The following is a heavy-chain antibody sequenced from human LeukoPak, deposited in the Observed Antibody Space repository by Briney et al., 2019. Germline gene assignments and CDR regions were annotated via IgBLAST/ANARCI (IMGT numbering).Heavy chain of an antibody. CDR3: ARVGDWNDLVY. D-gene: IGHD1-1*01. CDR2: ISYTVTS. Sequence: SETLSLTCTVSGGSISTYYWSWIRQPPGKGLGWIGYISYTVTSNYNPSLKSRVTISVDTSKNQFSLKLSSVTAADTAVYYCARVGDWNDLVYWGQGTLVTVSS. CDR1: GGSISTYY. J-gene: IGHJ4*02. V-gene: IGHV4-59*01.